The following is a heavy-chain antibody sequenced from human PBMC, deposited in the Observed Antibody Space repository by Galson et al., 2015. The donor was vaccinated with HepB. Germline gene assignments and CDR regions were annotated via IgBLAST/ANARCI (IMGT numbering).Heavy chain of an antibody. CDR2: TVVGSGNT. J-gene: IGHJ6*02. CDR3: AAPSAGGPRLYYGMDV. D-gene: IGHD6-19*01. CDR1: GFTFTSSA. V-gene: IGHV1-58*01. Sequence: SVKVSCKTSGFTFTSSAVQWVRQARGQRLEWIGWTVVGSGNTNYAQKFQERVTITRDMSTSTAYMELSSLRSEDTAVYYCAAPSAGGPRLYYGMDVWGQGTTVTVSS.